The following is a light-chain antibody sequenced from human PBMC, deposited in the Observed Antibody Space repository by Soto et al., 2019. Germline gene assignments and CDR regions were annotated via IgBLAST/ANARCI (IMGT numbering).Light chain of an antibody. V-gene: IGKV3-11*01. CDR1: QTVSSY. CDR2: DVS. J-gene: IGKJ4*01. CDR3: QQRGNWPPVLT. Sequence: EIVLTQSPATLSLSPGERATLSCRASQTVSSYLAWYQQRPGQAPRLVMYDVSNRATGIPARFSGSGSGTDFTLTISGLEPEDLAVYYCQQRGNWPPVLTFGGGTKVEI.